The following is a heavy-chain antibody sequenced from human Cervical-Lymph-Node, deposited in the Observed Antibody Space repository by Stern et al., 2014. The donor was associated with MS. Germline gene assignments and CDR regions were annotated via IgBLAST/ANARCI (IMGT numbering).Heavy chain of an antibody. D-gene: IGHD5-12*01. CDR1: GGSISSSNYY. J-gene: IGHJ4*02. V-gene: IGHV4-39*01. CDR2: IYYSGSP. Sequence: QLQLQESGPGLVKPSETLSLTCTVSGGSISSSNYYWGWIRQPPGKGLEYCGRIYYSGSPTYIPSLKSRVSISVDASKNQFSLKLTSVTAADTAVYYCVSLYSGYDYIDYWGQGTLVTVSS. CDR3: VSLYSGYDYIDY.